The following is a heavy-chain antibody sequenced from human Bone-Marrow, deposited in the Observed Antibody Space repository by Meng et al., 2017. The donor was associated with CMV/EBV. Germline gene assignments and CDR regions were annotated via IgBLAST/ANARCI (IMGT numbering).Heavy chain of an antibody. CDR1: GFTFSSYS. J-gene: IGHJ6*02. Sequence: GESLKISCAASGFTFSSYSMNWVRQAPGKGLEWVSSISSSSSYIYYADSVKGRFTISRDNAKNSLYLQMNSLRAEDTAVYYCARENGGNTNGMDAWGQGTTVTVSS. CDR3: ARENGGNTNGMDA. V-gene: IGHV3-21*01. D-gene: IGHD2-15*01. CDR2: ISSSSSYI.